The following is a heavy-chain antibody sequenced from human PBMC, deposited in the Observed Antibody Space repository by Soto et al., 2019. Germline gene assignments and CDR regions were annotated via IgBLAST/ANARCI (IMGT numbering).Heavy chain of an antibody. CDR2: IWYDGSNK. J-gene: IGHJ4*02. Sequence: GGSLRLSCAASGFTFSSYGMHWVRQAPGKGLEWVAVIWYDGSNKYYADSVKGRFTISRDNSKNTLYLQMNSLRAEDTAVYYCARDRSNTAMLGYWGQGTLVTVSS. V-gene: IGHV3-33*01. D-gene: IGHD5-18*01. CDR3: ARDRSNTAMLGY. CDR1: GFTFSSYG.